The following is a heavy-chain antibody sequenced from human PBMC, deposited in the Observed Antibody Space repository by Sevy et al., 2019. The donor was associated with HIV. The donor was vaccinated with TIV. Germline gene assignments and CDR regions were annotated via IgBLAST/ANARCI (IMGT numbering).Heavy chain of an antibody. CDR1: GFTFSDYY. CDR3: ARAQTSYDSSGYPFDY. D-gene: IGHD3-22*01. V-gene: IGHV3-11*06. CDR2: ISSSSSYT. J-gene: IGHJ4*02. Sequence: GGSLRLSCAASGFTFSDYYMSWIRQAPGKGLEGVSYISSSSSYTNYADSVKGRFTISRDNAKNSLYLQMNSLRAEDTAVYYCARAQTSYDSSGYPFDYWGQGTLVTVSS.